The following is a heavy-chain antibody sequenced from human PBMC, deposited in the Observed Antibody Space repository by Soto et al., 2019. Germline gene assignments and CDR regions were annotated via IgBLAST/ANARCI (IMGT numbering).Heavy chain of an antibody. V-gene: IGHV4-39*07. D-gene: IGHD6-19*01. CDR1: GGSISSSSYY. CDR3: ARGKYSSGYPSFDY. Sequence: SETLSLTCTVSGGSISSSSYYWGWIRQPPGKGLEWIGSIYYSGSTYYNPSLKSRVTISVDTSKNQFSLKLSSVTAADTAVYYCARGKYSSGYPSFDYWGQGTLVTVSS. J-gene: IGHJ4*02. CDR2: IYYSGST.